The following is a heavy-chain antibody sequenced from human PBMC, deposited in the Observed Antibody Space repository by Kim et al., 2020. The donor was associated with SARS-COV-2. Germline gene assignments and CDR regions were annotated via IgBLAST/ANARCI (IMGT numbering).Heavy chain of an antibody. CDR1: GFTFSSYS. D-gene: IGHD6-6*01. CDR2: ISSSSSYI. V-gene: IGHV3-21*01. CDR3: ARDWGQLVQDYYYYYGMDV. J-gene: IGHJ6*02. Sequence: GGSLRLSCAASGFTFSSYSMNWVRQAPGKGLEWVSSISSSSSYIYYADSVKGRFTISRDNAKNSLYLQMNSLRAEDTAVYYCARDWGQLVQDYYYYYGMDVWGQGTTVTVSS.